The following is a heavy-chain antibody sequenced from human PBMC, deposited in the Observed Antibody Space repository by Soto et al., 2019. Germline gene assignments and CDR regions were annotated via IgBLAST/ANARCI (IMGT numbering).Heavy chain of an antibody. CDR3: ASAGGLGAVAADY. CDR1: GGSISSGGYS. D-gene: IGHD6-19*01. V-gene: IGHV4-30-2*01. Sequence: QLQLQESGSGLVKPSQTLSLTCAVSGGSISSGGYSWSWIRQPPGKGLEWVGYIYHSGSTYYNPSLKSRVTISVGRSKNRFSLKLCSVTAADTAVYYCASAGGLGAVAADYWGQGTLVTVSS. CDR2: IYHSGST. J-gene: IGHJ4*02.